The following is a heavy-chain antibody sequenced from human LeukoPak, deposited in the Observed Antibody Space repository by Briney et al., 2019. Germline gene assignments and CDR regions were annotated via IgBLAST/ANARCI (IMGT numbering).Heavy chain of an antibody. CDR2: INHSGST. Sequence: KPSETLSLTRAVYGGSFSGYYWSWIRQPPGKGLEWIGEINHSGSTNYNPSLKSRVTISVDTSKNQFSLKLSSVTAADTAVYYCARLYSGSYHDNYWGQGTLVTVSS. J-gene: IGHJ4*02. CDR1: GGSFSGYY. D-gene: IGHD1-26*01. V-gene: IGHV4-34*01. CDR3: ARLYSGSYHDNY.